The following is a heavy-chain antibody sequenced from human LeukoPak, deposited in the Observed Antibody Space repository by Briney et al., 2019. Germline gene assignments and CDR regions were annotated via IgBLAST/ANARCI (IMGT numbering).Heavy chain of an antibody. CDR3: ARGRPHGNDY. D-gene: IGHD4-23*01. CDR2: IASDGSST. CDR1: GFTISSYW. V-gene: IGHV3-74*01. J-gene: IGHJ4*02. Sequence: GGSLRLSCAASGFTISSYWMNWVRQAPGKGLVWVSRIASDGSSTTYADSVKGRFSISRDNAKNTLYLQMNSLRVEDTAVYYCARGRPHGNDYWGQGTLVTVSS.